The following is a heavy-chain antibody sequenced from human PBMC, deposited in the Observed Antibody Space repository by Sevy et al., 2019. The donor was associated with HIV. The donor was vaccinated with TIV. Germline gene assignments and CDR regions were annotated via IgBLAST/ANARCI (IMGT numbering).Heavy chain of an antibody. CDR1: GYTFISYG. V-gene: IGHV1-18*01. CDR3: ARDPRTFCFDSTSYGHDY. D-gene: IGHD3-22*01. Sequence: ASVKVSCKASGYTFISYGISWVRQAPGQGLEWMGWISTYNGNTNYAEKFQGRVTMTTDTSTSTVYMELRSLRSDDAAMYYCARDPRTFCFDSTSYGHDYWGQGTLVTVSS. CDR2: ISTYNGNT. J-gene: IGHJ4*02.